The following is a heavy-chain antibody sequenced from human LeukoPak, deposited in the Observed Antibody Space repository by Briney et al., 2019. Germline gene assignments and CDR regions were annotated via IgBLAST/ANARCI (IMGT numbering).Heavy chain of an antibody. Sequence: GGSLRLSCAASGFTFSSYSMNWVRQAPGKGPGWVSSISSSSSYIYYADSVKGRFTISRDNAKNSLYLQMNSLRAEDTAVYYCASNSYDSSGYYYSWGQGTPVTVSS. CDR3: ASNSYDSSGYYYS. V-gene: IGHV3-21*01. CDR2: ISSSSSYI. CDR1: GFTFSSYS. D-gene: IGHD3-22*01. J-gene: IGHJ4*02.